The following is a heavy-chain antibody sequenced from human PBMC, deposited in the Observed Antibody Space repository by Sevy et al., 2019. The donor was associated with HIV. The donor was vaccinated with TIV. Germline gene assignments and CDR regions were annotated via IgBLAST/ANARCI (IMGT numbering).Heavy chain of an antibody. CDR1: GFTFSSYA. CDR2: ISGSGGST. J-gene: IGHJ5*02. D-gene: IGHD5-12*01. Sequence: GGSLRLSCAASGFTFSSYAMSWVRQAPGKGLEWVSAISGSGGSTYYADSVKGRFTISRDNSKNTLYLQMNSLGAEDTAVYYCADLALGCGYGGYDCLPWGQGTLVTVSS. V-gene: IGHV3-23*01. CDR3: ADLALGCGYGGYDCLP.